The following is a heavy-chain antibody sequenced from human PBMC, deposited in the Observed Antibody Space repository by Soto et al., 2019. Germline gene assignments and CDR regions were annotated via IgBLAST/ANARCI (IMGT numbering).Heavy chain of an antibody. D-gene: IGHD3-22*01. V-gene: IGHV3-15*07. CDR1: GFTFSNAW. Sequence: GGSLRLSCAASGFTFSNAWMNWVRQAPGKGLEWVGRIKSKTDGGTTDYAAPVKGRFTISRDDSKNTLYLQMNSLKTEDTAVYYCTTSNYYDSSGYYLWGQGTLVTVSS. CDR3: TTSNYYDSSGYYL. J-gene: IGHJ4*02. CDR2: IKSKTDGGTT.